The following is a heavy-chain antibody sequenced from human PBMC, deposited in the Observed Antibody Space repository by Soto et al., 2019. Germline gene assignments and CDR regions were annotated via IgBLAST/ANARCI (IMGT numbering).Heavy chain of an antibody. D-gene: IGHD2-15*01. CDR2: IIPIFGTA. J-gene: IGHJ6*02. CDR1: GGTFSSYA. V-gene: IGHV1-69*13. CDR3: ARLRVVAAARNYYYYYYGMDV. Sequence: SVKVSCKASGGTFSSYAISWVRQAPGQGLEWMGGIIPIFGTANYAQKFQGRVTITADESTSTAYMELSSLRSEDTAVYYCARLRVVAAARNYYYYYYGMDVGGQGTTVTVSS.